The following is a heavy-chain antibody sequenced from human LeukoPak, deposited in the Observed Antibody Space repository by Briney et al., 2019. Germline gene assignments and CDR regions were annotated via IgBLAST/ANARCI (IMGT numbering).Heavy chain of an antibody. V-gene: IGHV4-59*08. CDR2: IYYSGST. J-gene: IGHJ5*02. Sequence: PSETLSLTCTVSGGSISSYYWSWIRQPPGKGLEWIGYIYYSGSTNYNPSLKSRVTISVDTPKNQFSLKLSSVTAADTAVYYCARRVRGAARWFDPWGQGTLVTVSS. CDR3: ARRVRGAARWFDP. CDR1: GGSISSYY. D-gene: IGHD3-10*01.